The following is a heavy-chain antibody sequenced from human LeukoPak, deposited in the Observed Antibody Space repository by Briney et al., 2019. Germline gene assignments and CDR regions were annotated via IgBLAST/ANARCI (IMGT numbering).Heavy chain of an antibody. D-gene: IGHD6-19*01. Sequence: SETLSLTCAVSGGSISSGGYSWSWIRQPPGKGLEWIGYIYHSGGTYYNPSLQSRVTISVDRSKNQFSLKLSSVTAADTAVYYCASTGGSGWFDYWGQGTLVTVSS. CDR1: GGSISSGGYS. J-gene: IGHJ4*02. V-gene: IGHV4-30-2*01. CDR3: ASTGGSGWFDY. CDR2: IYHSGGT.